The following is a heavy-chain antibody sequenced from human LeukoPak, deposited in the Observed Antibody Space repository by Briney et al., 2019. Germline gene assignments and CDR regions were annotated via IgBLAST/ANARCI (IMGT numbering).Heavy chain of an antibody. CDR3: ANRLYGYGAFDI. J-gene: IGHJ3*02. Sequence: GGSLRLSCAATGFTFSSYGMSWVRQATGKGLEWVAAISGSGGSTYYADSVKGRFTISRDDSKNTLYLQMNSLRAEDTAIYYCANRLYGYGAFDIWGQGTVVTVSS. V-gene: IGHV3-23*01. D-gene: IGHD5-18*01. CDR2: ISGSGGST. CDR1: GFTFSSYG.